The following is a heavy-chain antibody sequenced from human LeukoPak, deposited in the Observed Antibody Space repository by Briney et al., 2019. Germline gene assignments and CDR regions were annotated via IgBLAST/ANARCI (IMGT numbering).Heavy chain of an antibody. J-gene: IGHJ6*02. CDR1: GGSFSGYY. V-gene: IGHV4-34*01. CDR2: INHSGST. D-gene: IGHD3-3*01. CDR3: ARDSITIFGVVYLGYGMDV. Sequence: SETLSLTCAVYGGSFSGYYWSWLRQPPGKGLEWIGEINHSGSTNYNPSLKSRVTISVDTSKNQFSLKLSSVTAADTAVYYCARDSITIFGVVYLGYGMDVWGQGTTVTVSS.